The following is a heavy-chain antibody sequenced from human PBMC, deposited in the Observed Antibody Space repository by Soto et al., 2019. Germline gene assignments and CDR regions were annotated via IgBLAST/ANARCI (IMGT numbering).Heavy chain of an antibody. CDR3: ARDIVVVVAAYYYYYGMDV. J-gene: IGHJ6*02. CDR1: GGTFSSYA. D-gene: IGHD2-15*01. CDR2: IIPIFGTA. V-gene: IGHV1-69*12. Sequence: QVQLVQSGAEVMKPGSSVKVSCKASGGTFSSYAISWVRQAPGQGLEWMGGIIPIFGTANYAQKFQGRVTITADESTGTAYMELSSLRSEDTAVYYCARDIVVVVAAYYYYYGMDVWGQGTTVTVSS.